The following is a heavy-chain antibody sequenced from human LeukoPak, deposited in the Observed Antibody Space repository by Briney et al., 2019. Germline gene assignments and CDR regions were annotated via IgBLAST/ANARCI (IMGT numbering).Heavy chain of an antibody. CDR2: ISSSGSTI. CDR1: GFTFSSYE. Sequence: PGGSLRLSCAASGFTFSSYEMNWVRQAPGKGLEWVSYISSSGSTIYYADSVKGRFTISRDNAKNSLYLQMNSPRAEDTAVYYCARYPEMEITNALDIWGQGTMVTVSS. CDR3: ARYPEMEITNALDI. J-gene: IGHJ3*02. V-gene: IGHV3-48*03. D-gene: IGHD3-16*01.